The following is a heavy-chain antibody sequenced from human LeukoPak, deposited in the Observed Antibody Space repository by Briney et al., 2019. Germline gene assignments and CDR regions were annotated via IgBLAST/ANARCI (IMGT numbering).Heavy chain of an antibody. D-gene: IGHD3-22*01. V-gene: IGHV1-2*02. J-gene: IGHJ4*02. CDR1: GYTFTGHY. CDR2: INPKSGVT. Sequence: ASVKVSCKASGYTFTGHYMHWVRQAPGQGPEWMGWINPKSGVTNYAQTLQGRVTMTRDTSSSMVYMELSRLTTGDTAVYFCTRALRYDDSSGYYAYWGQGTLVTVSS. CDR3: TRALRYDDSSGYYAY.